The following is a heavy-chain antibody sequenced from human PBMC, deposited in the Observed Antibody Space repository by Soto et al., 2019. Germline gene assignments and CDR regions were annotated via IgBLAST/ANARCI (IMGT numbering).Heavy chain of an antibody. Sequence: SETLSLTCAVYGGSFSGYYWSWIRQPPGKGLEWIGEINHSGSTNYNPSLKSRVTISVDTSKNQFSLKLSSVTAADTAVYYCARGRAPSSGWQTYYFDYSGQGTLVTVSS. CDR3: ARGRAPSSGWQTYYFDY. CDR1: GGSFSGYY. J-gene: IGHJ4*02. CDR2: INHSGST. V-gene: IGHV4-34*01. D-gene: IGHD6-19*01.